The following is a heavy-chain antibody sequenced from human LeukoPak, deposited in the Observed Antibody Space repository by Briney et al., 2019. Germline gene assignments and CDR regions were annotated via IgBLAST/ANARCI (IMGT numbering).Heavy chain of an antibody. D-gene: IGHD2-15*01. Sequence: KPGESLKISCKGSGYSFTSYWIGWVRQMPGKGLEWMGIIYPGNSDTRYSPSFQGQVTISTDRSISTAYLQWSSLKASDTAMYYCARLNPDVVVVAATLHNWFDPWGQGTLVTVSS. J-gene: IGHJ5*02. CDR3: ARLNPDVVVVAATLHNWFDP. V-gene: IGHV5-51*01. CDR1: GYSFTSYW. CDR2: IYPGNSDT.